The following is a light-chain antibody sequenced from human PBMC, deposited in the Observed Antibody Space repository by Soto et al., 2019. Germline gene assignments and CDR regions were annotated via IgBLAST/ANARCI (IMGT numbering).Light chain of an antibody. Sequence: QSVLTQPPSVSAAPGQKVTISCSGSSSNIGNNYVSWYQQLPGTAPKLLIYDNNKRPSGIPDRFSGSKSGTSATLAITGLRPEDEADYYCGTWDSSLSAVVFGGGTKLTVL. J-gene: IGLJ2*01. CDR1: SSNIGNNY. CDR3: GTWDSSLSAVV. CDR2: DNN. V-gene: IGLV1-51*01.